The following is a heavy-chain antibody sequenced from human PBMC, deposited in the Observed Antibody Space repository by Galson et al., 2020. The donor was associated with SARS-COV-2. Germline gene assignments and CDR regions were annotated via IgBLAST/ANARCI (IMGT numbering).Heavy chain of an antibody. CDR2: ISSSGSTI. D-gene: IGHD3-3*01. CDR3: ARVPTYYDFWSGYLGTYYYYYMDV. Sequence: GESLKISCAASGFTFSDYYMSWIRQAPGKGLEWVSYISSSGSTIYYADSVKGRFTISRDNAKNSLYLQMNSLRAEDTAVYYCARVPTYYDFWSGYLGTYYYYYMDVWGKGTTVTVSS. V-gene: IGHV3-11*01. CDR1: GFTFSDYY. J-gene: IGHJ6*03.